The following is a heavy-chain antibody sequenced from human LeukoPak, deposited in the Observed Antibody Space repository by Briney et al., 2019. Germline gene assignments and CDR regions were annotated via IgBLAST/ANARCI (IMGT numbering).Heavy chain of an antibody. Sequence: SGPALVKPTQTLTLTCTFSGFSLSTSGMCVSWIRQPPGKALEWLARIDWDDDKYYSTSLKTRLTISKDTSKNQVVLTMTNMDPVDTATYYCARQRMTTVTTLPFDSWGQGILVTVSS. CDR3: ARQRMTTVTTLPFDS. CDR2: IDWDDDK. CDR1: GFSLSTSGMC. J-gene: IGHJ4*02. D-gene: IGHD4-17*01. V-gene: IGHV2-70*11.